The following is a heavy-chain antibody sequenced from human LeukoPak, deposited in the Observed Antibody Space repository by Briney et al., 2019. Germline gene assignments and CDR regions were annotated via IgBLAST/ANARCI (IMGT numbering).Heavy chain of an antibody. J-gene: IGHJ3*02. CDR3: ARAPDTAMVRAFDI. Sequence: PSETLSLTCAVYGGSFSGYYWSWIRQPPGKGLEWIGEINHSGSTNYNPSLKSRVTISVDTSKNQFSLKLSSVTAADTAVYYCARAPDTAMVRAFDIWGQGTMVTVSS. D-gene: IGHD5-18*01. CDR1: GGSFSGYY. CDR2: INHSGST. V-gene: IGHV4-34*01.